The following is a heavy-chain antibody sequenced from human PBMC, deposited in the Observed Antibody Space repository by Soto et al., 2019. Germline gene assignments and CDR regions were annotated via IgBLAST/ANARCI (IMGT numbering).Heavy chain of an antibody. J-gene: IGHJ6*02. CDR3: ARYRHCTGNSCQYYLVMDV. D-gene: IGHD2-15*01. CDR1: AGTFSSYA. Sequence: QVQLVQSGAEVKKPGSSVKVSCEASAGTFSSYAISWVRQAPGQGLEWMGGVTPLLGTANYAQKFQGRVTITADESTSTVYMELSSLRSEDTAMYYCARYRHCTGNSCQYYLVMDVWGQGTTVTVSS. V-gene: IGHV1-69*11. CDR2: VTPLLGTA.